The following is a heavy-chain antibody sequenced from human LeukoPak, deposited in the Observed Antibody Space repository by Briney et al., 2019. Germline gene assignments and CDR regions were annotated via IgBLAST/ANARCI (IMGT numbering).Heavy chain of an antibody. CDR3: ARSFYGSGSYYNRDYYYYYMDV. V-gene: IGHV4-59*11. CDR2: IYYSGST. J-gene: IGHJ6*03. CDR1: GGSISSHY. Sequence: SETLSLTCTVSGGSISSHYWSWIRQPPGKGLEWIGYIYYSGSTNYNPSLKSRVTISVDTSKNQISLKLSSVTAADTAVYYCARSFYGSGSYYNRDYYYYYMDVWGKGTTVTVSS. D-gene: IGHD3-10*01.